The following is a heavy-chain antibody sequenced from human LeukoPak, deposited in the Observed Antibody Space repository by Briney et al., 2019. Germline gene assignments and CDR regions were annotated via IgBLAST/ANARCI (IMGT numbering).Heavy chain of an antibody. CDR1: GGSISSYY. CDR2: IYYSGST. D-gene: IGHD6-13*01. J-gene: IGHJ4*02. CDR3: ARGIAGLFDY. V-gene: IGHV4-59*01. Sequence: SETLSLTCTVSGGSISSYYWSWIRQPPGKGLEWIGYIYYSGSTNYNPSLKSRVTISVDTSKNQFSLKLSSVTAADTAVYYCARGIAGLFDYWGQGTLVTVSS.